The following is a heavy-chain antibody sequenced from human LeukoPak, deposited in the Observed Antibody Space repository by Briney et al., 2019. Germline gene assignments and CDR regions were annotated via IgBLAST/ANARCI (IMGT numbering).Heavy chain of an antibody. CDR3: ARDGDSSSWYKDAFDI. D-gene: IGHD6-13*01. J-gene: IGHJ3*02. Sequence: GGSLRLSCTASGFIFSNYWMHWVRQAPGKGLVWVSRINSDGSGTSSADSVKGRFTISRDNAKNTLYLQMNSLRDEDTAVYYCARDGDSSSWYKDAFDIWGQGTMVTVSS. CDR2: INSDGSGT. V-gene: IGHV3-74*01. CDR1: GFIFSNYW.